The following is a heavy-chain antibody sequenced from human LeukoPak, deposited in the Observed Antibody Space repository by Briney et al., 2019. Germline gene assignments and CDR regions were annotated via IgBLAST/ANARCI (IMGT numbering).Heavy chain of an antibody. V-gene: IGHV4-59*01. CDR2: IDHTGST. Sequence: PSETLSLTCTVSDDSITIYYWSWIRQPPGKGLEWIGYIDHTGSTNYNPSLNSRVTISRDTSKNHFSLELSSVTAADTAVYFCARGRVSSSSWHSTYYYYFYMDVWGKGTTVTVSS. D-gene: IGHD6-13*01. CDR1: DDSITIYY. CDR3: ARGRVSSSSWHSTYYYYFYMDV. J-gene: IGHJ6*03.